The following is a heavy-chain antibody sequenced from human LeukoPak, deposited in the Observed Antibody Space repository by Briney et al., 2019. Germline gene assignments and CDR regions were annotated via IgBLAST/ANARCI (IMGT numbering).Heavy chain of an antibody. V-gene: IGHV3-21*01. CDR1: GFAFSHYS. CDR3: ATDDYGGLDY. CDR2: ISSSSSYI. Sequence: GGSLRLSCAASGFAFSHYSINWVRQAPGKGLEWVSFISSSSSYIYYADSVKGRFTISRDNAKNSLSLQLNSLRAEDTAVYYCATDDYGGLDYWGQGTLVTVSS. D-gene: IGHD4-23*01. J-gene: IGHJ4*02.